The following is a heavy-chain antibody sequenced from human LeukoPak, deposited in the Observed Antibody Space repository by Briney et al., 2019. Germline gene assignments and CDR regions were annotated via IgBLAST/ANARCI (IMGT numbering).Heavy chain of an antibody. V-gene: IGHV3-7*01. J-gene: IGHJ6*02. CDR2: MNQDGSEK. D-gene: IGHD3-16*01. Sequence: GGSLRLSCGASGFTFSDSWMSWVRQAPGKGLEWVANMNQDGSEKAYVDSVKGRFAISRDNARNSLYLQMSSLRAEDTAVYYCAAYTHWVAGDVWGQGTTVTVSS. CDR1: GFTFSDSW. CDR3: AAYTHWVAGDV.